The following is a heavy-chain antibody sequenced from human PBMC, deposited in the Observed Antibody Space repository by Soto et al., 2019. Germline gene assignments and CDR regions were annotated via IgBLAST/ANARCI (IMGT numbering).Heavy chain of an antibody. CDR1: GTPVSYYY. D-gene: IGHD3-16*01. CDR2: VYDSGST. CDR3: ERDRGTYDCVSRQWHWWVEP. V-gene: IGHV4-59*02. J-gene: IGHJ5*02. Sequence: SETLSLPCFVSGTPVSYYYWSWIRQPPGKGLAWIGHVYDSGSTNYSPSLKSRVSMSLDTSTNQVSLNLSSVTPADTAIYYCERDRGTYDCVSRQWHWWVEPWGEPTPEIVSS.